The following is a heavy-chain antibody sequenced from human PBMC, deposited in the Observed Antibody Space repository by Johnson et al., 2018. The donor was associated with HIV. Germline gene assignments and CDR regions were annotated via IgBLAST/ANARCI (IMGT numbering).Heavy chain of an antibody. J-gene: IGHJ3*02. Sequence: VQLVESGGGLVQPGGSLRLSCAASGLTVSSNYMNWVRQAPGKGLEWVSVIYSGGNTYYADSVKGRFSISRDNSKNTVYLQMNNLRAEDTAVYYCARGKWLDAFDIWGQGTMVTV. CDR2: IYSGGNT. V-gene: IGHV3-53*01. D-gene: IGHD6-19*01. CDR1: GLTVSSNY. CDR3: ARGKWLDAFDI.